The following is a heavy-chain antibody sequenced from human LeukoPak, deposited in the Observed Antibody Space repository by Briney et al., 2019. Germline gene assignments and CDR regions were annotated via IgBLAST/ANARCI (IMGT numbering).Heavy chain of an antibody. CDR3: ARTAVAGRLYYYYYYMDV. V-gene: IGHV4-34*01. J-gene: IGHJ6*03. CDR1: GGSFSGYY. Sequence: SETLSLTCAVYGGSFSGYYWSWIRQPPGRGLEWIGEINHSGSTYYNPSLKSRVTISVDTSKNQFSLKLSSVTAADTAVYYCARTAVAGRLYYYYYYMDVWGKGTTVTVSS. D-gene: IGHD6-19*01. CDR2: INHSGST.